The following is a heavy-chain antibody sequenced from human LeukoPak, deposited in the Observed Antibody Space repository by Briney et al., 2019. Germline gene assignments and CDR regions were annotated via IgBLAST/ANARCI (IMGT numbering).Heavy chain of an antibody. CDR1: GGTFSSYA. D-gene: IGHD3-9*01. CDR3: AREYYDILTGYYRDWYYYYGMDV. J-gene: IGHJ6*02. CDR2: IIPILGIA. Sequence: SVKVSCKASGGTFSSYAISWVRQAPGQGLEWMGRIIPILGIANYAQKFQGRVTITADKSTSTAYMELSSLRSEDTAVYYCAREYYDILTGYYRDWYYYYGMDVWGQGTTVTVSS. V-gene: IGHV1-69*04.